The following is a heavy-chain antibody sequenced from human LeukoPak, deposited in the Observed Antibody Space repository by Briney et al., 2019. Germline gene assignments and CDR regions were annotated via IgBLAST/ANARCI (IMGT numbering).Heavy chain of an antibody. J-gene: IGHJ6*02. D-gene: IGHD3-10*01. Sequence: PGGSLRLSCAASGFTFSNYAMSWVRQAPGKGLEWVSSISGSGGSTYYADSVKGRFTISRDNSKNTLYLQMNKLRDEDTAVYYCAKDRAGINLVRGVITGVMDVWGQGTTVTVSS. CDR3: AKDRAGINLVRGVITGVMDV. CDR2: ISGSGGST. V-gene: IGHV3-23*01. CDR1: GFTFSNYA.